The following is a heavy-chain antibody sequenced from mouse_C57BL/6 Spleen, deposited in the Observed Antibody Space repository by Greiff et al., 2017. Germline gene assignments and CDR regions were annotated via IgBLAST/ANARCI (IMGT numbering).Heavy chain of an antibody. CDR2: ILPGSGSP. D-gene: IGHD3-3*01. J-gene: IGHJ4*01. CDR3: ARPCYPYYAMDD. Sequence: QVQLQPSGAVLMKPGASVKLSCKASGYTFTGYWIEWVKQRPGNGLEWIGEILPGSGSPKYNEKFKGKATFTAATSSNTAYMQLSSLTTEDPAIYYCARPCYPYYAMDDWGQGTSVTVSS. V-gene: IGHV1-9*01. CDR1: GYTFTGYW.